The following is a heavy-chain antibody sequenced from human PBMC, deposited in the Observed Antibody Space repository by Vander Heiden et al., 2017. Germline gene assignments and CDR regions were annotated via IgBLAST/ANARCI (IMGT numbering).Heavy chain of an antibody. D-gene: IGHD6-6*01. CDR1: EFVLTLL. Sequence: EVQLVESGEDWLRPGGPRRLAVNPVEFVLTLLEMNWGGQTPGKGLGWVSYISSDGGGTKYYADSVKGRFTISRDNAKNSLYLQMNSLRAEDTAVYYCARDPAKGAARPYYFDYWGQGTLVTVSS. CDR2: ISSDGGGTK. J-gene: IGHJ4*02. V-gene: IGHV3-48*03. CDR3: ARDPAKGAARPYYFDY.